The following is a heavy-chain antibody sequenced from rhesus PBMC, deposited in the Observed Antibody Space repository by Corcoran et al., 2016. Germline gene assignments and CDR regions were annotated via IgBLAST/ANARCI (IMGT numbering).Heavy chain of an antibody. Sequence: QLQLQESGPGLVKPSETLSLTCGVSGGSISTNYWCWVRLGPGRGLEGIGYIYGSGGSTTYNPSRNGRGTLSVDTAKNHLYLKLNSVTAADAAVYYGARRPYSSWSLGAFDFWGQGLRVTVSS. CDR2: IYGSGGST. CDR3: ARRPYSSWSLGAFDF. CDR1: GGSISTNY. D-gene: IGHD6-13*01. V-gene: IGHV4S11*01. J-gene: IGHJ3*01.